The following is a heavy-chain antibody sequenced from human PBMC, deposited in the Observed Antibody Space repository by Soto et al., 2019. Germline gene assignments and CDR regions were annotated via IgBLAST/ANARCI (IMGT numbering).Heavy chain of an antibody. CDR3: ARLLASREPHFDY. J-gene: IGHJ4*02. V-gene: IGHV5-51*01. CDR1: GYSFTSYW. Sequence: PGESLKISCKGSGYSFTSYWIGWVRQMPGTGLEWMGIIYPGDSDTRYSPSFQGQVTISADKSISTAYRQWSSLKASDTAMYYCARLLASREPHFDYWGQGTLVTVSS. CDR2: IYPGDSDT. D-gene: IGHD1-1*01.